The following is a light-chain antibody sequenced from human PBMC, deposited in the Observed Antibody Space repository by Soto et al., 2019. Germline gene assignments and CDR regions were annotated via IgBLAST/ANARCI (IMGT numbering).Light chain of an antibody. V-gene: IGKV3-15*01. CDR3: QQYSNWPFS. CDR1: QGVTTN. CDR2: DVS. Sequence: TQSPSFLSASVGERAPLSCRAGQGVTTNFAWYQQKSGQSPRLLIYDVSIRATGVPARFSGTGSETDFTLTISGLQSEDSAVYFCQQYSNWPFSCGQGTRLE. J-gene: IGKJ5*01.